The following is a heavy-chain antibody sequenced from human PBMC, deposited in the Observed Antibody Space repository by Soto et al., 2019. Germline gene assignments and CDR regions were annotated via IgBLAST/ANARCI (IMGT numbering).Heavy chain of an antibody. CDR2: IKQDGSEK. D-gene: IGHD2-2*01. V-gene: IGHV3-7*01. CDR3: AREGRGYCSSTTCPGI. J-gene: IGHJ4*02. CDR1: GFTFSNYW. Sequence: EVQLVESGGGLVQPGGSLRLSCAGSGFTFSNYWMSWVRQAPGKGLEWVANIKQDGSEKYYVDSVKGRFTISRDDAKNSLYLQMNSLRVEDTAVYYCAREGRGYCSSTTCPGIWGQGTRVTVSS.